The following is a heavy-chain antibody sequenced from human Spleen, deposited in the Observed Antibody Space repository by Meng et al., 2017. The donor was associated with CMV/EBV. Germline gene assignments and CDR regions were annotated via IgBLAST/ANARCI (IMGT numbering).Heavy chain of an antibody. J-gene: IGHJ6*02. CDR3: ARTFCRSISCLYYHGLDV. V-gene: IGHV4-39*07. CDR2: ISYGGST. CDR1: GASINSNTYF. D-gene: IGHD2-2*01. Sequence: GSLRLSCSVSGASINSNTYFWDWIRQPPGKGLEWIGSISYGGSTYYNSSLKSRVTISVDKSKNQFSLRLRSVTAADTAVYYCARTFCRSISCLYYHGLDVWGQGTTVTVSS.